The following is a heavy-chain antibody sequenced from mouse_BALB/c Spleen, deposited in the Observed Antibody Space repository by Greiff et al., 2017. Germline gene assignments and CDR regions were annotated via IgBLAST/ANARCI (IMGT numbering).Heavy chain of an antibody. D-gene: IGHD3-2*01. J-gene: IGHJ3*01. Sequence: EVQLQQSGPELVKPGASVKIPCKASGYTFTDDNMDWVKQSHGKSLEWIGDINPNNGGTIYNQKFKGKATLTVDKSSSTAYMELRSLTSEDTAVSYCARIGQTDSSMAYWGQGTLVTVSA. V-gene: IGHV1-18*01. CDR1: GYTFTDDN. CDR2: INPNNGGT. CDR3: ARIGQTDSSMAY.